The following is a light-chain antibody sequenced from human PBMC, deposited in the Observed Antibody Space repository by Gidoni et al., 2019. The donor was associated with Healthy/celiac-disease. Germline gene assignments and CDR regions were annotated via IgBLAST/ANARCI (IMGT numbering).Light chain of an antibody. V-gene: IGKV3-15*01. CDR1: HSVSSD. J-gene: IGKJ4*01. CDR2: SAS. CDR3: QQYNNWPPLT. Sequence: EIVMTQSPATRSVSPGERATLSCRASHSVSSDLAWYQQKPGQAPRLLIYSASTRATGIPAKFSGSGSGTEFTLTISSLQSEDFAVYYCQQYNNWPPLTFXGXTKVEIK.